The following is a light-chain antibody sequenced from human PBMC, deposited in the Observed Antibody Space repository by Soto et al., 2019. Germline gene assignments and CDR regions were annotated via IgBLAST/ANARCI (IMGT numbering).Light chain of an antibody. CDR3: QQYGSSPRT. CDR2: GAS. Sequence: EIVLTQSPGTLSLSPGERATLSCRASQSVSSSYLAWYQQKPDQPPRLLIYGASSRATGIPARFSGSGSGTDFTLTIRRREPEDFAVYYCQQYGSSPRTFGQGTKVAI. V-gene: IGKV3-20*01. J-gene: IGKJ1*01. CDR1: QSVSSSY.